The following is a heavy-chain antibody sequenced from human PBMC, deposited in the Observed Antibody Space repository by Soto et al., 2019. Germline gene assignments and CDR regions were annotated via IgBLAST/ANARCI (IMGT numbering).Heavy chain of an antibody. CDR3: ARGTPSPLIVRSSRGPWFDP. J-gene: IGHJ5*02. CDR1: GGSISSGDYY. Sequence: SETLSLTCTVSGGSISSGDYYWSWIRQHPGKGLEWIGYMSYGGRTNYNPSLKSRVTISGDTSKMQVSLKLSSVTAADTAVYFCARGTPSPLIVRSSRGPWFDPWGQGTLVTVSS. CDR2: MSYGGRT. V-gene: IGHV4-30-4*02. D-gene: IGHD2-15*01.